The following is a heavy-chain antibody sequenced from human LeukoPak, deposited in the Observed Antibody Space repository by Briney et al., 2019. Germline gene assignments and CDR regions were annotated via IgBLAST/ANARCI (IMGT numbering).Heavy chain of an antibody. Sequence: GGSLRLPCVASGFTFDRFTIHWVRQTPGKGLEWVSLINRRGHTFYADSVKGRFTISRDNSRNSVFLQMSSLRPEDTALYHCTKEVDCPSDCLFFHSWGQGTLVTVSS. CDR1: GFTFDRFT. CDR3: TKEVDCPSDCLFFHS. CDR2: INRRGHT. J-gene: IGHJ4*02. D-gene: IGHD2-21*02. V-gene: IGHV3-43*01.